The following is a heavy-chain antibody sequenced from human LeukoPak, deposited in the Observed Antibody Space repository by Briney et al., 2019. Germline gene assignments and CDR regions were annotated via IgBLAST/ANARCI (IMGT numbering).Heavy chain of an antibody. J-gene: IGHJ4*02. V-gene: IGHV3-64*01. D-gene: IGHD3-3*01. CDR3: AKNRAHYDFWSGAPPDY. Sequence: GGSLRLSCAASGFTFSNYAMHWVRQAPGKGLKYVSGISSNGGSTYCANSVKGRFTISRDNSKNTLYLLMGSLRVEDMAVYYCAKNRAHYDFWSGAPPDYWGQGTLVTVSS. CDR2: ISSNGGST. CDR1: GFTFSNYA.